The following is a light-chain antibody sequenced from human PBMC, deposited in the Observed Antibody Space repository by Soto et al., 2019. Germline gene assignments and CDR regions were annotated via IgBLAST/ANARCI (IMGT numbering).Light chain of an antibody. J-gene: IGKJ2*01. CDR3: QQYGSTPPYT. Sequence: EIVLTQSPGTLSLSPGDRATLSCRASQSVSSCYLACYQQKPGQAPMLLIYCASCSATGIPDRFSGSGAATDYTPTISRREPEDVAVYYCQQYGSTPPYTSGQGTKLEIK. CDR1: QSVSSCY. V-gene: IGKV3-20*01. CDR2: CAS.